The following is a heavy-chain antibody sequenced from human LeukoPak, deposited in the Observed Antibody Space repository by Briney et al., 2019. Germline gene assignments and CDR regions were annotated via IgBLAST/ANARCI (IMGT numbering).Heavy chain of an antibody. CDR2: IYHSGST. Sequence: TLSLTCTVSGYSISSGYYWGWIRQPPGKGLEWIGSIYHSGSTYYNPSLKSRVTISVDTSKNQFSLKLSSVTATDTAVYYCARHSLGYYFDYWGQGTLVTVSS. J-gene: IGHJ4*02. D-gene: IGHD1-26*01. CDR3: ARHSLGYYFDY. CDR1: GYSISSGYY. V-gene: IGHV4-38-2*02.